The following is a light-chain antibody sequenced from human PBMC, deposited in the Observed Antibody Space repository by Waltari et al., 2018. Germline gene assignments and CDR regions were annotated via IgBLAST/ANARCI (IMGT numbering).Light chain of an antibody. CDR3: QHYVSLPVT. Sequence: EIVLTQSPGTLSLSPGERATLSCRASQSVSRTLAWYQQKPGQAPRLLIYDATSRATGIPGMCGGRGSGTYFSLTITRLAREDFAVYYCQHYVSLPVTFGQGTKVEIK. CDR1: QSVSRT. CDR2: DAT. V-gene: IGKV3-20*01. J-gene: IGKJ1*01.